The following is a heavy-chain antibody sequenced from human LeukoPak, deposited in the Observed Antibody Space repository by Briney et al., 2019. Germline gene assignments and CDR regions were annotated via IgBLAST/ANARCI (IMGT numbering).Heavy chain of an antibody. V-gene: IGHV1-24*01. CDR1: GYTFTGYY. D-gene: IGHD3-22*01. Sequence: GASVKVSCKASGYTFTGYYMHWVRQAPGKGLEWMGGFDPEDGETIYAQKFQGRVTMTEDTSTDTAYMELSSLRSEDTAVYYCAALPYYDPPFDYWGQGTLVTVSS. CDR3: AALPYYDPPFDY. J-gene: IGHJ4*02. CDR2: FDPEDGET.